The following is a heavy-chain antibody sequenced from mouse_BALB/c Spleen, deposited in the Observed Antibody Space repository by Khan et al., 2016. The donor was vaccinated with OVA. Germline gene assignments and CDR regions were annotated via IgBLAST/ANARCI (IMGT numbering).Heavy chain of an antibody. Sequence: QVQLKESGAELVKPGASVRLSCKASGYTFTSYYLYWVKQRPGHGLEWIGDINPSTGGTNFNEKFKSKATLTVDKSSSTAYMQLSSLTSEDSAVYYCTRSGYGTFAYWGQGNLVTVS. CDR2: INPSTGGT. J-gene: IGHJ3*01. CDR3: TRSGYGTFAY. D-gene: IGHD2-1*01. CDR1: GYTFTSYY. V-gene: IGHV1S81*02.